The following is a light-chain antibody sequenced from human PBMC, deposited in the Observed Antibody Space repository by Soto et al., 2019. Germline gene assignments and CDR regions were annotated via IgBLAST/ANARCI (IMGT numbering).Light chain of an antibody. Sequence: QLVLTQSPSASASLGASVKLTCTLSSGHSTYAIEWHQQQPEKGPRYLMKVNNDGSHTKGDGIPDRFSGSSSGAERYLTISSLQSEDEADYYCQTWGTGIQVVFGGGTKLTVL. CDR3: QTWGTGIQVV. V-gene: IGLV4-69*01. CDR2: VNNDGSH. CDR1: SGHSTYA. J-gene: IGLJ3*02.